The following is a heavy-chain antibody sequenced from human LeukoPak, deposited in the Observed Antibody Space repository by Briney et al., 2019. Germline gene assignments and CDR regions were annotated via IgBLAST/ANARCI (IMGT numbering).Heavy chain of an antibody. V-gene: IGHV3-33*01. D-gene: IGHD3-16*01. CDR2: IWYDESDR. J-gene: IGHJ4*02. CDR3: ARDTRGRDLDY. Sequence: GGSLRLSCAASGFSFSNYGMHWVRQAPGKGLERVAVIWYDESDRYYGDSVKSRFTISRDNSKNTLYLQMNSLRAEDTAVYYCARDTRGRDLDYWGQGTLVTVSS. CDR1: GFSFSNYG.